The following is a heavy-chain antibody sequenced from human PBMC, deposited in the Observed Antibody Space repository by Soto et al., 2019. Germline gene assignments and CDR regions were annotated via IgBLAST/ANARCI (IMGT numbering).Heavy chain of an antibody. CDR3: AKEWYCSSTSCPPPYFDY. J-gene: IGHJ4*02. V-gene: IGHV3-30*18. D-gene: IGHD2-2*01. CDR1: GFTFSSYG. Sequence: GGSLRLSCAASGFTFSSYGMHWVRQAPGKGLEWVAVISYDGSNKYYADSVKGRFTISRDNSKNTLYLQMNSLRAEDTAVYYCAKEWYCSSTSCPPPYFDYWGQGTLVTVSS. CDR2: ISYDGSNK.